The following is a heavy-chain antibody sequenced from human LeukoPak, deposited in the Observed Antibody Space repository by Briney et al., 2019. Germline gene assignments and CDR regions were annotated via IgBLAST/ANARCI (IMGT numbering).Heavy chain of an antibody. D-gene: IGHD3-10*01. CDR1: GYTFTSYG. Sequence: ASVKVSCKASGYTFTSYGISGVRQAPGQGLEWMGWISAYNGNTNYAQKLQGRVTMTTDTSTSTAYMELRSLRSDDTAVYYCARCGSGSGSSHYYYYGMDVWGQGTTVTVSS. CDR3: ARCGSGSGSSHYYYYGMDV. V-gene: IGHV1-18*01. CDR2: ISAYNGNT. J-gene: IGHJ6*02.